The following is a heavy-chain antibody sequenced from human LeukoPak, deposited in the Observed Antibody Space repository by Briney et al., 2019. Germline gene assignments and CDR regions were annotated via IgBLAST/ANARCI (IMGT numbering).Heavy chain of an antibody. CDR3: VRGGSGSWVTNYMDV. CDR2: ISTSSSYI. Sequence: GGSLRPSCAASGFKYSSYTMNWVRQAPGKGLEWVSSISTSSSYIYYVDSVKGRFTISRDNAKKSLDLQMNSLRAEDTAVYYCVRGGSGSWVTNYMDVWGKGTTVTVSS. CDR1: GFKYSSYT. D-gene: IGHD3-10*01. V-gene: IGHV3-21*01. J-gene: IGHJ6*03.